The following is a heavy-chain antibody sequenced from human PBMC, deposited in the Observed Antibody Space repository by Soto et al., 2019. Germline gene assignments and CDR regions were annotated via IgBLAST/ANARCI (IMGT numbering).Heavy chain of an antibody. CDR2: ISYDGSNK. CDR1: GFTFSSYG. Sequence: QVQLVESGGGVVQPGRSLRLSCAASGFTFSSYGMHWVRQAPGKGLEWVAVISYDGSNKYYADSVKGRFTISRDNSKNTLCLQMNSLRAEGTAVYYCAKDSDYYDSIDGYFDYWGQGTLVTVSS. D-gene: IGHD3-22*01. CDR3: AKDSDYYDSIDGYFDY. J-gene: IGHJ4*02. V-gene: IGHV3-30*18.